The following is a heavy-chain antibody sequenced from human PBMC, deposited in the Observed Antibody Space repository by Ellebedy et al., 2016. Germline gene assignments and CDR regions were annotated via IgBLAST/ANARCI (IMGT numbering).Heavy chain of an antibody. J-gene: IGHJ3*02. CDR3: ARGLFDHRMAFDI. CDR2: INHSGSF. D-gene: IGHD2-21*01. V-gene: IGHV4-34*01. CDR1: GASFRGYY. Sequence: SETLSLTCAVYGASFRGYYWSWIRQPPGEGLEWIGEINHSGSFNYHPSLKSRVTISVDTSKNQFPVNLSSVTAADTAVYYCARGLFDHRMAFDIWGQGTMVTVSS.